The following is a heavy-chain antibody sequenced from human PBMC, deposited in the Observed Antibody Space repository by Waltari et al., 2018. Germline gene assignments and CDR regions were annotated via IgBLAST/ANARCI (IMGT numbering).Heavy chain of an antibody. V-gene: IGHV4-34*01. D-gene: IGHD3-3*01. CDR2: INHSGST. J-gene: IGHJ4*02. Sequence: QVQLQQWGAGLLKPSETLSLTCAVYGGSFSGYYWSWIRQPPGKGLEWIGEINHSGSTNYNPSRKSRVTISVDTSQNQFSLKLSSVTAADTAVYYCARGRKYYDFWSGSPFDYWGQGTLVTVSS. CDR1: GGSFSGYY. CDR3: ARGRKYYDFWSGSPFDY.